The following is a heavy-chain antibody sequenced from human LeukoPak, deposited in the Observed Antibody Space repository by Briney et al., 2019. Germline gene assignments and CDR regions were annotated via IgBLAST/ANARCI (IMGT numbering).Heavy chain of an antibody. CDR3: ARAISIFGVVELDYFDY. D-gene: IGHD3-3*01. CDR1: GFTFTSYP. V-gene: IGHV3-30*04. J-gene: IGHJ4*02. Sequence: GGSLRLSCAASGFTFTSYPMSWVRQAPGKGLEWVAVISYDGSNKYYADSVKGRFTISRDNSKNTLYLQMNSLRAEDTAVYYCARAISIFGVVELDYFDYWGQGTLVTVSS. CDR2: ISYDGSNK.